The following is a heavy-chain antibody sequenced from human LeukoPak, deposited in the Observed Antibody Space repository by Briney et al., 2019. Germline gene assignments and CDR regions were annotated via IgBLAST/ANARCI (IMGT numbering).Heavy chain of an antibody. Sequence: GASVKVSCEASGGTFSSYTISWVRQAPGQGLEWMGRIIPILGIANYAQKFQGRVTITADKSTSTAYMELSSLRSEDTAVYYCARGSGSYYADYWGQGTLVTVSS. V-gene: IGHV1-69*02. CDR3: ARGSGSYYADY. CDR2: IIPILGIA. J-gene: IGHJ4*02. CDR1: GGTFSSYT. D-gene: IGHD1-26*01.